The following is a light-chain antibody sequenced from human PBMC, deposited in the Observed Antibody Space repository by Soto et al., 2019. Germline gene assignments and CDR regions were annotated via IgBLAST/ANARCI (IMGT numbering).Light chain of an antibody. CDR3: AAWDDLMSVV. V-gene: IGLV1-47*01. CDR2: RNN. Sequence: QSVLTQPPSASGTPGQRVTISCSGSSSNIGSNYVYWYQQLPGTAPNLLIYRNNQRPSGVPGRFSGSKSGTSASPAISGLRSDDEAYYYCAAWDDLMSVVFGGGTKLTVL. J-gene: IGLJ2*01. CDR1: SSNIGSNY.